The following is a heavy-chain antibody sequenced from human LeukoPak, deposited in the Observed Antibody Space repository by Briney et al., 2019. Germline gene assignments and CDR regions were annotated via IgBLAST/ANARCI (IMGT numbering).Heavy chain of an antibody. CDR2: IYYSGST. J-gene: IGHJ4*02. V-gene: IGHV4-59*08. Sequence: TPSETLSLTCTVSGGSISSYYWSWIRQPPGKGLEWIGYIYYSGSTNYNPSLKSRVTISVDTSKNQFSLKLSSVTAADTAVYYCARHTRSGWYYFDYWGQGTLVTVSS. D-gene: IGHD6-19*01. CDR3: ARHTRSGWYYFDY. CDR1: GGSISSYY.